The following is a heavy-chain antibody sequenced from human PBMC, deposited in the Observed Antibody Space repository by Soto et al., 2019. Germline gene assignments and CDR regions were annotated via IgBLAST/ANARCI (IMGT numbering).Heavy chain of an antibody. CDR3: ASAQWLYGMDV. Sequence: QVQLVESGGGVVQPGRSLRLSCAASGFTFSSYGMHWVRQAPGKGLEWVAVISYDGSNKYYADSVKGRFTISRDNSKNTLYLQMNSLRAEDTAVYYCASAQWLYGMDVWGQGTTVTVSS. CDR1: GFTFSSYG. D-gene: IGHD6-19*01. CDR2: ISYDGSNK. J-gene: IGHJ6*02. V-gene: IGHV3-30*03.